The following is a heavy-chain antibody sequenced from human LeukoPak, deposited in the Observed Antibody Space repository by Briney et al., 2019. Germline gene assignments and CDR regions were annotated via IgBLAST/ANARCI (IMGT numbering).Heavy chain of an antibody. D-gene: IGHD2-2*01. J-gene: IGHJ3*02. CDR1: GGSFSGYY. CDR2: INHSGST. CDR3: ARGLSVAVPAADHDAFDI. V-gene: IGHV4-34*01. Sequence: SSETLSLTCAVYGGSFSGYYWRWIRQPPGKGLEWIGEINHSGSTNYNPSLKSRVTISVDTSKNQFSLKLSSVTAADTAVYYCARGLSVAVPAADHDAFDIWGQGTIVTVS.